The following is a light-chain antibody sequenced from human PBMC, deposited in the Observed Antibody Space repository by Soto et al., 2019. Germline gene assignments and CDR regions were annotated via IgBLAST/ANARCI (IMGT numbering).Light chain of an antibody. Sequence: EIVLTQSPGTLSLSPGERATLSCRASQSVSNTYLAWYQQRPGQAPRLLIYDASSRATGIPDRFSGSGYGTDFTLTISRLEPEDCAVYYCQHYGRSPGLFTFGPGTKVDI. CDR3: QHYGRSPGLFT. CDR2: DAS. J-gene: IGKJ3*01. V-gene: IGKV3-20*01. CDR1: QSVSNTY.